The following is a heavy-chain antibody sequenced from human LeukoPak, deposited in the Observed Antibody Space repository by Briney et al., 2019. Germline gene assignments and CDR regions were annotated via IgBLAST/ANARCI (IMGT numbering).Heavy chain of an antibody. CDR2: INPSGGST. D-gene: IGHD3-16*02. V-gene: IGHV1-46*01. CDR1: GYTFTSYG. CDR3: ARDMWDYVWGSYRTPPNYYYMDV. J-gene: IGHJ6*03. Sequence: ASVKVSCKASGYTFTSYGISWVRQAPGQGLEGMGIINPSGGSTSYAQKFQGRVTMTRDMSTSTVYMELSSLRSEDTAVYYCARDMWDYVWGSYRTPPNYYYMDVWGKGTTVTVSS.